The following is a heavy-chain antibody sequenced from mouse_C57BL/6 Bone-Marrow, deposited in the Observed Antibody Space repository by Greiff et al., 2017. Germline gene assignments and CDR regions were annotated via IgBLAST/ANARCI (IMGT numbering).Heavy chain of an antibody. CDR2: IYPGGGYT. CDR3: ARSYYSPYWYFDV. Sequence: QVQLQQSGAELVRPGTSVKMSCKASGYTFTNYWIGWAKQRPGHGLEWIGDIYPGGGYTNYNEKFKGKATLTADKSSSTAYMQFSSLTSEDSAIYYCARSYYSPYWYFDVWGTGTTVTVSS. V-gene: IGHV1-63*01. D-gene: IGHD2-12*01. J-gene: IGHJ1*03. CDR1: GYTFTNYW.